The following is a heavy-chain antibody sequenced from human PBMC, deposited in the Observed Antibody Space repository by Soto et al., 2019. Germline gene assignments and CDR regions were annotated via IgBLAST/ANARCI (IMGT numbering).Heavy chain of an antibody. CDR3: ARDFKKGSYLDY. J-gene: IGHJ4*02. V-gene: IGHV3-33*08. Sequence: GGSLRLSCTGSGSTFRTHGFHWVRQAPGKGLEWVALIWYDENNKNYADSVKGRFTISRDNSQNTLYLQINSLRAEDTAVYYCARDFKKGSYLDYWGQGTLVTVSS. CDR2: IWYDENNK. D-gene: IGHD3-10*01. CDR1: GSTFRTHG.